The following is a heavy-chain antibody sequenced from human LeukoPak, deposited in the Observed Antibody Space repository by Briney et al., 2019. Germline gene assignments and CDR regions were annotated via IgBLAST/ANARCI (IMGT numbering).Heavy chain of an antibody. J-gene: IGHJ4*02. CDR1: GGSFSGYY. CDR2: INHSGST. Sequence: SETLCLTCAVYGGSFSGYYWSWIRQPPGKGLEWIGEINHSGSTNYNPSPKSRVTISVDTSKNQFSLKLSSVTAADTAVYYCARVRHRRDGYNSDYWGQGTLVTVSS. CDR3: ARVRHRRDGYNSDY. D-gene: IGHD5-24*01. V-gene: IGHV4-34*01.